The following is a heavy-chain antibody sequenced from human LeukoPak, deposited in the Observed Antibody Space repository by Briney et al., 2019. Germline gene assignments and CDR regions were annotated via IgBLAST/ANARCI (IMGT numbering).Heavy chain of an antibody. V-gene: IGHV4-59*08. CDR3: ARLGAGTTSYGWFDP. J-gene: IGHJ5*02. Sequence: PSETLSLTCTVSGGSISSYYWSWIQQPPGKGLEWIGNIYNSGSTNYNPSLKSRVTISLDTSKNQFSLKLSSVTAADTAVYYCARLGAGTTSYGWFDPWAREPWSPSPQ. D-gene: IGHD1-1*01. CDR2: IYNSGST. CDR1: GGSISSYY.